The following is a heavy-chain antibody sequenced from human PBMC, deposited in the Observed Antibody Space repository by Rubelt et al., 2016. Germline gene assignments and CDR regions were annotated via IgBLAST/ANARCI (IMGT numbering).Heavy chain of an antibody. Sequence: GGGVVQPGRSLRLSCAASGFTFSSYAMHWVRQAPGKGLEWVAVISYDGSNKYYADSVKGRFTISRDNSKNTLYPQMNSLRAEDTAVYYCARGDSSSWYNYYGMDVWGQGTTVTVSS. CDR1: GFTFSSYA. J-gene: IGHJ6*02. CDR2: ISYDGSNK. CDR3: ARGDSSSWYNYYGMDV. V-gene: IGHV3-30*04. D-gene: IGHD6-13*01.